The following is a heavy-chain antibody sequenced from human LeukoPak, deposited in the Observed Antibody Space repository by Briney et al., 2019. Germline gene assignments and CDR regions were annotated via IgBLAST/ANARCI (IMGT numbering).Heavy chain of an antibody. CDR1: GFTFSSYW. D-gene: IGHD3-10*01. J-gene: IGHJ6*04. CDR2: IKQDGSEK. Sequence: GGSLRLSCAASGFTFSSYWMSWVRQAPGKGLEWVANIKQDGSEKYYVDSVKGRFTISRDNAKSSLYLQMNSLRAEDTALYYCARVGFGELWGMDVWGKGTTVTISS. V-gene: IGHV3-7*03. CDR3: ARVGFGELWGMDV.